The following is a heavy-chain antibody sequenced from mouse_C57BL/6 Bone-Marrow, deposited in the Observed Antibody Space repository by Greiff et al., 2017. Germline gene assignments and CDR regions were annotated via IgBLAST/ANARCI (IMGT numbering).Heavy chain of an antibody. V-gene: IGHV1-52*01. CDR2: IDTSDSET. CDR1: GYTFTSYW. CDR3: ARVYYCGSPWFAY. D-gene: IGHD1-1*01. Sequence: QVQLQQPGAELVRPGSSVKLSCKASGYTFTSYWMHWVKQRPIQGLEWIGNIDTSDSETHYNQKFKDKDTLTVDKSSSTAYMQLSSLTSEDSAVYYCARVYYCGSPWFAYWGQGTLVTVSA. J-gene: IGHJ3*01.